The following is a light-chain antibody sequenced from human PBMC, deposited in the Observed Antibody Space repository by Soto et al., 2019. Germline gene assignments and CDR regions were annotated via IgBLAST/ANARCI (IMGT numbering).Light chain of an antibody. Sequence: DIQMTQSPSSLSASVGDTITITCRASQRINDKLAWFQQRPGKAPRSLIYAVSSLRSEVPSRFSGTGSGTDFSLTIRNLQPEDFATYYCQQYNVYPQTFGQGTKVEIK. CDR3: QQYNVYPQT. CDR1: QRINDK. V-gene: IGKV1-16*01. CDR2: AVS. J-gene: IGKJ1*01.